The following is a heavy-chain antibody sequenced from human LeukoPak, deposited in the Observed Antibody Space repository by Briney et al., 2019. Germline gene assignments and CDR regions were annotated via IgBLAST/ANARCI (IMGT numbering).Heavy chain of an antibody. CDR3: ARGTVAAAGTGNFDY. J-gene: IGHJ4*02. CDR1: GYTFTSYG. V-gene: IGHV1-18*01. D-gene: IGHD6-13*01. CDR2: ISAYNGNT. Sequence: ASVKVSCKASGYTFTSYGISWVRQAPGQGLEWMGWISAYNGNTNYAQKLQGRVTMTTDTSTSTAYMELRSLRSDDTAVYYRARGTVAAAGTGNFDYWGQGTLVTVSS.